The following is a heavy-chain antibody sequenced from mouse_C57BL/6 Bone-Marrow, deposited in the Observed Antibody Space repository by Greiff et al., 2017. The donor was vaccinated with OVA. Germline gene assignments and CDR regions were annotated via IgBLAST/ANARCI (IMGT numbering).Heavy chain of an antibody. CDR1: GFTFSDYY. V-gene: IGHV5-16*01. Sequence: EVKVVESEGGLVQPGSSMKLSCTASGFTFSDYYMAWVRQVPEKGLEWVANINYDGSSTYYLDSLKSRFIISRDNAKNILYLQMSSLKSEDTATDYCARDLGSHWYFDVWGTGTTVTVSS. D-gene: IGHD4-1*01. J-gene: IGHJ1*03. CDR3: ARDLGSHWYFDV. CDR2: INYDGSST.